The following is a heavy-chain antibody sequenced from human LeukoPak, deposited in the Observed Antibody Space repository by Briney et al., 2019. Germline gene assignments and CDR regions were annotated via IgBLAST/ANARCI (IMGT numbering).Heavy chain of an antibody. CDR1: GFTFSDYA. CDR2: ISGSGGTT. CDR3: ARSSYSSSSSV. D-gene: IGHD6-6*01. Sequence: GGSLRLSCAASGFTFSDYAMSWVRQAPGTGLEWVSTISGSGGTTYYADSVKGRFTISRDNAKNSLYLQINSLRAEDTAVYYCARSSYSSSSSVWGQGTMVTVSS. J-gene: IGHJ3*01. V-gene: IGHV3-23*01.